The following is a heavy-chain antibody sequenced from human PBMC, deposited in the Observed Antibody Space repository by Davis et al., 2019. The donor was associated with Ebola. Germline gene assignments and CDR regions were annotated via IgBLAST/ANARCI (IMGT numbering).Heavy chain of an antibody. D-gene: IGHD6-13*01. CDR1: GYTFTGYY. J-gene: IGHJ5*02. CDR2: INPNSGGT. V-gene: IGHV1-2*02. Sequence: ASVKVSCKASGYTFTGYYMQWVRQAPGQGLEWMGWINPNSGGTNYAQKFQGRVTMTRDTSISTAYMELSRLRSDDTAVHYCARAEGSSSWYRWFDPWGQGTLVTVSS. CDR3: ARAEGSSSWYRWFDP.